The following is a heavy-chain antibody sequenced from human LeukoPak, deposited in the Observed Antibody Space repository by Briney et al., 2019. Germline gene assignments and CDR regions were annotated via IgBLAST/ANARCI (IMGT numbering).Heavy chain of an antibody. J-gene: IGHJ4*02. CDR2: IIPIFGTA. V-gene: IGHV1-69*05. D-gene: IGHD5-12*01. CDR3: ASGAPMASSGYQSFDY. CDR1: GGTFSSYA. Sequence: SVKVSCEASGGTFSSYAISWVRQAPGQGLEWMGGIIPIFGTANYAQKFQGRVTITTDESTSTAYMELSSLRSEDTAVYYCASGAPMASSGYQSFDYWGQGTLVTVSS.